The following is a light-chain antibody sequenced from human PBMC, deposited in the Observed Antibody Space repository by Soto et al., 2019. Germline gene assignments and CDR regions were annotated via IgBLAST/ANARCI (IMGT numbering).Light chain of an antibody. CDR2: GAS. CDR1: QSVSSNY. Sequence: EIVLTQSPGTLSLSPGERATLSCRASQSVSSNYLAWFQQKPGQAPRLLIYGASSRATGIPDRFSGSGSGTDFTLTISRLEPEDFAVYYCQQYGSLPRTFGQGTNVEIK. J-gene: IGKJ1*01. CDR3: QQYGSLPRT. V-gene: IGKV3-20*01.